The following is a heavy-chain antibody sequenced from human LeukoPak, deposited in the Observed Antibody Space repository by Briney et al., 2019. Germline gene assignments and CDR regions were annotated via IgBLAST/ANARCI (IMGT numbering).Heavy chain of an antibody. Sequence: GGSLRLSCAASGFTFSSYSMSWVRQAQGKGLEWVSAISGSGGSTYYADSVKGRFTISRDNSKNTLYLQMNSLRAEDTAVYYCSGWKDYFDYWGQGTLVTVSS. J-gene: IGHJ4*02. CDR3: SGWKDYFDY. D-gene: IGHD6-19*01. CDR1: GFTFSSYS. V-gene: IGHV3-23*01. CDR2: ISGSGGST.